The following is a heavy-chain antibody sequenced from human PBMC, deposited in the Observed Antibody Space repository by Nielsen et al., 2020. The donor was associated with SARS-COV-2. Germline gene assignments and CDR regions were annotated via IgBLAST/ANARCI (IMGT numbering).Heavy chain of an antibody. V-gene: IGHV3-30*03. CDR3: ARENDYTNYFEW. Sequence: GGSLRLSCAASGFTFGTHAMNWVRQAPGKGLEWVALISYDGIDKYYRDSVQGRFTISRDNSRNTLYLEMSSLRAEDTAVYYCARENDYTNYFEWWGQGTLVTVSS. J-gene: IGHJ4*02. CDR1: GFTFGTHA. CDR2: ISYDGIDK. D-gene: IGHD4-11*01.